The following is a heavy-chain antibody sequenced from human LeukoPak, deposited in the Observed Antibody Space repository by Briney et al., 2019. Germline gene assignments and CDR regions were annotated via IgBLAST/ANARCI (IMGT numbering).Heavy chain of an antibody. J-gene: IGHJ4*02. Sequence: GGSLRLSCAASGFTFSSYAMHWVRQAPGKGLEYVSAISSNGGSTYYANSVKGRFTISRDNSKNTLYLQMGSLRAEDTAVYYCAKDYSRGSGHYWGQGTLVTVSS. CDR2: ISSNGGST. CDR3: AKDYSRGSGHY. CDR1: GFTFSSYA. V-gene: IGHV3-64*01. D-gene: IGHD3-10*01.